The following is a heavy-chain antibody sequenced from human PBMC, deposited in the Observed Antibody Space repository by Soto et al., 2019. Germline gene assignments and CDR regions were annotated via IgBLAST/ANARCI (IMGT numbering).Heavy chain of an antibody. Sequence: PSETLSLTCAVSSGSISSSNWWSWVRQPPGKGLEWIGEIYQSGSTNYNPSLKSRVTISVDKSKKQFSLKLSSVTAAETAVFFFARRYYDFWSGLSGFDYWGQGTLVTVSS. CDR1: SGSISSSNW. J-gene: IGHJ4*02. CDR3: ARRYYDFWSGLSGFDY. CDR2: IYQSGST. V-gene: IGHV4-4*02. D-gene: IGHD3-3*01.